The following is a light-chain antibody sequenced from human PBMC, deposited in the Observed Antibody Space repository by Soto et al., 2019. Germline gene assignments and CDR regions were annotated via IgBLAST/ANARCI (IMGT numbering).Light chain of an antibody. CDR1: RSNIGTYT. CDR2: RNH. J-gene: IGLJ2*01. Sequence: QSVLTQPPSASGTPGQRVTISCSGSRSNIGTYTVNWYQQLPGTAPTLLIFRNHLRPSGVPDRFSGSKSGTSASLAISGPQSEDEADYYCAAWDDSLRAVVFGGGTKVTVL. V-gene: IGLV1-44*01. CDR3: AAWDDSLRAVV.